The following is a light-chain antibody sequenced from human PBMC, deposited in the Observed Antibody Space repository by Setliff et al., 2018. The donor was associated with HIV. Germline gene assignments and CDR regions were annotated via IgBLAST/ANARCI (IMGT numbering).Light chain of an antibody. CDR1: SSDVGGYNY. V-gene: IGLV2-14*03. CDR2: DVS. J-gene: IGLJ1*01. Sequence: QSALTQPASVSGSPGQSITISCTGTSSDVGGYNYVSWYQRHPVKAPKLMIYDVSKRPSGVSNRFSGSKSDNTASLTISGLQTEDEADYYCTSYTRSSTYVFGTGTKVTVL. CDR3: TSYTRSSTYV.